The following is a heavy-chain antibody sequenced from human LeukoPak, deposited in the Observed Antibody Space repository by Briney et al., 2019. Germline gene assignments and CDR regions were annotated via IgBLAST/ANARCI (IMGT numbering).Heavy chain of an antibody. CDR1: GGTFSSYA. CDR3: ASPPKLYYDILTGYPEYFQH. Sequence: ASVKVSCKASGGTFSSYAISWVRQAPGQGLEWMGRIIPILGIANYAQKFQGRVTITADKSTSTAYMELSSLRSEDTAVYYCASPPKLYYDILTGYPEYFQHWGQGTLVTVSS. CDR2: IIPILGIA. V-gene: IGHV1-69*04. D-gene: IGHD3-9*01. J-gene: IGHJ1*01.